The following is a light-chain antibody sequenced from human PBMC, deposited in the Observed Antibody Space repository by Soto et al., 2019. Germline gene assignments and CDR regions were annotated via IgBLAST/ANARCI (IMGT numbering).Light chain of an antibody. CDR1: QSVSSN. Sequence: EIVMTQSPATLSVSPGERATLSCRASQSVSSNLAWYQQKPGQAPRLLIYGASTRATGIPARFSGSGSGTEFTLTITSLQSEDVAVYSYQQYNNWPPPLTFGGGTKVEI. V-gene: IGKV3-15*01. J-gene: IGKJ4*01. CDR3: QQYNNWPPPLT. CDR2: GAS.